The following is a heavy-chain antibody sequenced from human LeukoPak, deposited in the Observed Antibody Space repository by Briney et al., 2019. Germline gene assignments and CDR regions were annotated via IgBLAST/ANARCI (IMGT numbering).Heavy chain of an antibody. Sequence: AAVMVSCKASGYTFTSYAMHWVHQAPGQRLEWMGWINAGNGNTKYSQKFQGRVPITRDTSASTAYMELSSLRSEDTAVYYRARGLGDNWGQGTLVTVSS. V-gene: IGHV1-3*01. J-gene: IGHJ4*02. CDR3: ARGLGDN. D-gene: IGHD7-27*01. CDR2: INAGNGNT. CDR1: GYTFTSYA.